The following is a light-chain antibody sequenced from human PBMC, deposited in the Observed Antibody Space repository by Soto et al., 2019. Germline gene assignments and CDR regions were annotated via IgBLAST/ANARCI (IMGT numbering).Light chain of an antibody. CDR3: LLYFDGAQV. V-gene: IGLV7-43*01. J-gene: IGLJ3*02. Sequence: QTVATQEPSLTVSPGGTVTLTCASSTGAVTSGYYPGWFQQRPGQAPTSLIHSTSIKHSWTPARFSGSLLGGKAALTLSAVQPEDEADYYCLLYFDGAQVFGGGTKLTVL. CDR1: TGAVTSGYY. CDR2: STS.